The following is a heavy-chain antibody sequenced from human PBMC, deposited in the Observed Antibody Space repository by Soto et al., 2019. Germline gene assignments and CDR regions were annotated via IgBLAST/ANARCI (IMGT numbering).Heavy chain of an antibody. CDR1: GGTFSSYA. J-gene: IGHJ6*02. V-gene: IGHV1-69*13. Sequence: VASVKVSCKASGGTFSSYAISWLRQAPGQGLEWMGGIIPIFGTANYAQKFQGRVTITADESTSTAYMELSSLRSEDTAVYYCARVKKIRYCSSTSCYTDYYYYYGMDVWGQGTTVTVSS. D-gene: IGHD2-2*02. CDR3: ARVKKIRYCSSTSCYTDYYYYYGMDV. CDR2: IIPIFGTA.